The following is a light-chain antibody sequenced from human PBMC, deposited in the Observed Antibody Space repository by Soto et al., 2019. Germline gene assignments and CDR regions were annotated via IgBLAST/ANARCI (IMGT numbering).Light chain of an antibody. CDR1: QDISTL. J-gene: IGKJ4*01. CDR2: GAS. V-gene: IGKV1D-12*01. Sequence: IQMTQSPSSVSASIGDTVTITCRASQDISTLLAWYQQKPGKAPKLLIYGASTLESGVPSRFSGRGSGTDFTLTISSLQPEDFATYFCQQADSFPLTFGGGIKVDIK. CDR3: QQADSFPLT.